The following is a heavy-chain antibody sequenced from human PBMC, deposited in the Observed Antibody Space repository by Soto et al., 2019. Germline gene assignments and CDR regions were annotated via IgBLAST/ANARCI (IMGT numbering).Heavy chain of an antibody. V-gene: IGHV3-21*01. Sequence: GGSLRLSCAASGFTFSSYSMSWVRQAPGKGLEWVSSIISSSSYISYADSVKGRFTISRDNAKNSLYLQMNSLRAEDTAVYYCARGGSLGMIWYYYGMDVWGQGTTVTVSS. D-gene: IGHD3-16*01. J-gene: IGHJ6*02. CDR2: IISSSSYI. CDR1: GFTFSSYS. CDR3: ARGGSLGMIWYYYGMDV.